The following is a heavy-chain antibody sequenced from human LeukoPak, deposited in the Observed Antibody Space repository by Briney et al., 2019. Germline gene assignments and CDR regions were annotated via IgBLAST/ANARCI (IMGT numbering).Heavy chain of an antibody. Sequence: SETLSLTCAVSGSSISSGYYWGWIRQPPGKGLEWIWSIYHSGSTFYNPSLKSRVTISVDTSKNQFSLKLSSVTAADTAVYYCARNDILTGYSSTEFDYWGQGTLVTVSS. J-gene: IGHJ4*02. CDR3: ARNDILTGYSSTEFDY. D-gene: IGHD3-9*01. CDR1: GSSISSGYY. CDR2: IYHSGST. V-gene: IGHV4-38-2*01.